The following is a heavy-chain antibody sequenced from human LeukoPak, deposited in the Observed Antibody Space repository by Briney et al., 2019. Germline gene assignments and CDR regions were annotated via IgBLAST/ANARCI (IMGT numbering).Heavy chain of an antibody. V-gene: IGHV4-39*01. CDR1: GGSISNADYY. D-gene: IGHD6-13*01. CDR3: ARQLPTAAADTGGYFEY. Sequence: PSETLSLTCSVSGGSISNADYYWGWIPQAPGKGLEWIGSIFYGERNHYNPSLKSRATMSVDTSKNQFSLKRTSVTAADAAMYYCARQLPTAAADTGGYFEYWGQGAVVTVSS. J-gene: IGHJ4*01. CDR2: IFYGERN.